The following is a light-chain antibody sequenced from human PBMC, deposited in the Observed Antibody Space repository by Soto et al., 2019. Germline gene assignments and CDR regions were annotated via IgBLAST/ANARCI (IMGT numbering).Light chain of an antibody. CDR1: SSNIGADYD. Sequence: QSVLTQPPSVSGAPGQRVTISCTGSSSNIGADYDVHWYQQFPGTAPKLLIYDNTNRPSGVPDRFSGSKSGTSASLAITRLQAEDEADYYCQSFDSSLSGRVFGGGTKLTVL. CDR2: DNT. J-gene: IGLJ3*02. V-gene: IGLV1-40*01. CDR3: QSFDSSLSGRV.